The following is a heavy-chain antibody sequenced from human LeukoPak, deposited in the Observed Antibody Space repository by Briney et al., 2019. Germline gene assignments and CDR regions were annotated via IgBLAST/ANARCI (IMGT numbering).Heavy chain of an antibody. CDR2: IYYSGST. CDR3: AREGSTIRGIDY. V-gene: IGHV4-59*01. J-gene: IGHJ4*02. CDR1: GGSISSYY. D-gene: IGHD2/OR15-2a*01. Sequence: SETPSLTCTVSGGSISSYYWSWIRQPPGKGLEWIGYIYYSGSTNYNPSLKSRVTISVDTSKNQFSLKLSSVTAADTAVYYCAREGSTIRGIDYWGQGTLVTVSS.